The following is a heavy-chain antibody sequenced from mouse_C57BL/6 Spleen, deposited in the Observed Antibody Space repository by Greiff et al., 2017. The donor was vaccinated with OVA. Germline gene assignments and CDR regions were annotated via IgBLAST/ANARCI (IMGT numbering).Heavy chain of an antibody. J-gene: IGHJ4*01. Sequence: EVKLVESGGGLVQPGGSLSLSCAASGFTFPDYYMSWVRQPPGKALEWLGFIRNKANGYTTEYSASVKGRFTISRDNSQSILYLQMNAQRAEDSATYYCARYYDESMYAMDYWGQGTSVTVSS. CDR1: GFTFPDYY. V-gene: IGHV7-3*01. CDR2: IRNKANGYTT. D-gene: IGHD2-10*02. CDR3: ARYYDESMYAMDY.